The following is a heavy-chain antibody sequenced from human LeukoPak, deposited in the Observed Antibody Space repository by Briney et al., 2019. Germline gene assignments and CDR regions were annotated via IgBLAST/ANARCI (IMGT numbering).Heavy chain of an antibody. Sequence: GESLKISCKGSGYSFTSYWIGWVRQMPGKGQEWMGIIYAGDSDTRYSPSFQGQVTISADKSISTAYLQWSSLKASDTAMYYCARSRSSGSGPWLGPFDYWGQGTLVTVSS. CDR2: IYAGDSDT. CDR3: ARSRSSGSGPWLGPFDY. CDR1: GYSFTSYW. D-gene: IGHD2-15*01. V-gene: IGHV5-51*01. J-gene: IGHJ4*02.